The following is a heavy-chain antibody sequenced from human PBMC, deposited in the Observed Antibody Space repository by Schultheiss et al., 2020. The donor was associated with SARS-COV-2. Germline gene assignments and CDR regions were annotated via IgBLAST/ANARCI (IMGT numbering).Heavy chain of an antibody. Sequence: GGSLRLSCAASGFTFSSYAMHWVRQAPGKGLEWVSAISGSGGSTYYADSVKGRFTISRDNAKNTLYLQMNSLRAEDTAVYYCARDSNWAFDYWGQGTLVTVSS. CDR1: GFTFSSYA. D-gene: IGHD7-27*01. V-gene: IGHV3-23*01. CDR3: ARDSNWAFDY. J-gene: IGHJ4*02. CDR2: ISGSGGST.